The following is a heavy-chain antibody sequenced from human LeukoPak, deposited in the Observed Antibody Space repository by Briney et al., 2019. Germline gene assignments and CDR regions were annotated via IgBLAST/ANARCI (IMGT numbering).Heavy chain of an antibody. J-gene: IGHJ4*02. CDR2: IYYSGST. Sequence: SETLSLTCTVSGGSISSYYWSWIRQPPGKGLEWIGYIYYSGSTNYNPSLKSRVTISVDTSKNQFSLKLSSVTAADTAVYYCASTPRIYSGYDFWGQGTLVTVCS. D-gene: IGHD5-12*01. CDR3: ASTPRIYSGYDF. CDR1: GGSISSYY. V-gene: IGHV4-59*01.